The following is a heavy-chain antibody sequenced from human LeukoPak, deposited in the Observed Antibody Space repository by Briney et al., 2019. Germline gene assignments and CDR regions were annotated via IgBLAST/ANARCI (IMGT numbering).Heavy chain of an antibody. CDR1: GFTFSSYA. J-gene: IGHJ4*02. CDR2: ISSNGGST. V-gene: IGHV3-64*01. CDR3: ARAPSRGYSSSWYGFDY. D-gene: IGHD6-13*01. Sequence: PGGSLRLSCAASGFTFSSYAMHWVRQAPGKGLEYVSAISSNGGSTYYANSVKGRFTISRDNSKNTLYLQMGSLRAEDMAVYYCARAPSRGYSSSWYGFDYWGQGTLVTVSS.